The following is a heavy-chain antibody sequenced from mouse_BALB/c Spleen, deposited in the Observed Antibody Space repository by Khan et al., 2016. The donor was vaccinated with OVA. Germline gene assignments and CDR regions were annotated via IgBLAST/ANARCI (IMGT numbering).Heavy chain of an antibody. D-gene: IGHD1-1*01. V-gene: IGHV5-6*01. J-gene: IGHJ3*01. Sequence: EVKLLESGGDLVEPGGSLKLSCPASGFTFSTYGMSWVRQTPDKGLEWVATISTGGHYTYYPDSVRDRFTISRDNAKNTLYLQMTSLDFEDTTMFYSARLAYYYDSEGFDYWGQGTLVTVSA. CDR1: GFTFSTYG. CDR3: ARLAYYYDSEGFDY. CDR2: ISTGGHYT.